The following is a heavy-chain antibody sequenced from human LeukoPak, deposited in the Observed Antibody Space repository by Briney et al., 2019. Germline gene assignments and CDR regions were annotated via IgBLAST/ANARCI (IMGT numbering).Heavy chain of an antibody. D-gene: IGHD5-18*01. CDR2: ISYDGNTR. CDR3: AREGGYSYGLGYFDY. V-gene: IGHV3-30-3*01. CDR1: GFPFNIYT. J-gene: IGHJ4*02. Sequence: GGSLRLPCAASGFPFNIYTVHWVRQAPGKGLEWVAVISYDGNTRYYADSAKGRFTISRDNSRTTLFLQMNSLSPKDTAVYYCAREGGYSYGLGYFDYWGQGTQVTVYS.